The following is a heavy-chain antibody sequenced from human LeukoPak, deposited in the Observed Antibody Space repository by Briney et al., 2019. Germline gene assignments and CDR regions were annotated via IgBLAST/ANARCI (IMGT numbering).Heavy chain of an antibody. CDR3: ARAGYCSGGSCYSGRFDY. V-gene: IGHV4-61*01. CDR2: IYYSGST. CDR1: GGSVSSGSYY. Sequence: SETLSLTCTVSGGSVSSGSYYWSWIRQPPGKGLEWIGDIYYSGSTNYNPSLKSRVTISVDTSKNQFSLKLSSVTAADTAVYYCARAGYCSGGSCYSGRFDYWGQGTLVTVSS. J-gene: IGHJ4*02. D-gene: IGHD2-15*01.